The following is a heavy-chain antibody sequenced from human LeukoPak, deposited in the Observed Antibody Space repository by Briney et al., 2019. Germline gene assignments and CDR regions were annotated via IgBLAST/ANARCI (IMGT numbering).Heavy chain of an antibody. V-gene: IGHV3-53*01. J-gene: IGHJ4*02. CDR3: ARGGLYFDY. CDR2: VYDGDTT. CDR1: GFTVSTNY. Sequence: GGSLRLSCAASGFTVSTNYMSWVRQAPGKGLEWVSAVYDGDTTYYADSVKGRFTISRDNSKNTLYLQMNSLRAEDTAVYYCARGGLYFDYWGQGTLVTVSS.